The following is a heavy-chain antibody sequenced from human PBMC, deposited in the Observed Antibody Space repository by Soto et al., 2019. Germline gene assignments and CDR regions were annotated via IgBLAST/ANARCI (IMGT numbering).Heavy chain of an antibody. CDR3: ARRNYCSGGSCSARYNWFDP. V-gene: IGHV4-39*01. Sequence: SETLSLTCTVSGGSISSSSYYWGWIRQPPGKGLEWIGSIYYSGSTYYNPSLKSRVTISVDTSKNQFSLKLSSVTAADTAVYYCARRNYCSGGSCSARYNWFDPWGQGALVTVSS. D-gene: IGHD2-15*01. J-gene: IGHJ5*02. CDR1: GGSISSSSYY. CDR2: IYYSGST.